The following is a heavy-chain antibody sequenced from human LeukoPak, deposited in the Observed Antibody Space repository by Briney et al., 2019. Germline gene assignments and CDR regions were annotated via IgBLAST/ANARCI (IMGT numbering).Heavy chain of an antibody. CDR2: INHSGST. CDR1: GGSFSGYY. Sequence: SETLSLTCAVYGGSFSGYYWSWIRQPPGKGLEWIGEINHSGSTNYNPSLKSRVTISVDTSKNQFSLKLSSVTAADTAVYYCVRVLPHWNYLNAFDIWGQGTMVTVSS. V-gene: IGHV4-34*01. J-gene: IGHJ3*02. D-gene: IGHD1-7*01. CDR3: VRVLPHWNYLNAFDI.